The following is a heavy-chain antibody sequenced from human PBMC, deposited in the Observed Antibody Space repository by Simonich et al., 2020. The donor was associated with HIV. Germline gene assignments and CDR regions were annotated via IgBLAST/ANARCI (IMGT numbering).Heavy chain of an antibody. D-gene: IGHD7-27*01. CDR3: ASVRFELGGSDFDY. J-gene: IGHJ4*02. Sequence: QLQLQESGPGLVKPSETLSLTCSISGGSVSSSSYYWGWIRQPPGTGLEWIAEINHDGSAKYNPSLKSRVTISVDTSKNQFSLKLGSVTAADTAVYYCASVRFELGGSDFDYWGQGTLVTVSS. CDR2: INHDGSA. CDR1: GGSVSSSSYY. V-gene: IGHV4-39*07.